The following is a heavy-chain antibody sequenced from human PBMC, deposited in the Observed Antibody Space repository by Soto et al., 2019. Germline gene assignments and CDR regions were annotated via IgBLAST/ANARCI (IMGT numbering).Heavy chain of an antibody. CDR1: GYTFTGYY. CDR2: INPNSGGT. J-gene: IGHJ5*02. CDR3: ASSSSLIGDYCGGDCYSRGYNWFDP. V-gene: IGHV1-2*02. Sequence: GASVKVSCKASGYTFTGYYMHWVRQAPGQGLEWMGWINPNSGGTNYAQKFQGRVTMTRDTSISTAYMELSRLRSDDTAVYYCASSSSLIGDYCGGDCYSRGYNWFDPWGQGTLVTVSS. D-gene: IGHD2-21*02.